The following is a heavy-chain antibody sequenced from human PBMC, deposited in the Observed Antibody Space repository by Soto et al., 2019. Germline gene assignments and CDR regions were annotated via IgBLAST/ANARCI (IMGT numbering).Heavy chain of an antibody. CDR3: ATVYRSGGSCYSIDY. Sequence: ASVKVSCKASGYTFTSYYMHWVRQAPGQGLEWMGIINPSNSTSYAQKFQGRVTMTRDTSTSTVYMELSSLRSEDTAVYYCATVYRSGGSCYSIDYWG. D-gene: IGHD2-15*01. J-gene: IGHJ4*01. CDR1: GYTFTSYY. CDR2: INPSNST. V-gene: IGHV1-46*03.